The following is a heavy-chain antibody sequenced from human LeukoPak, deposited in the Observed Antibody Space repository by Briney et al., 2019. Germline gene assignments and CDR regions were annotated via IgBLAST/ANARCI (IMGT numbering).Heavy chain of an antibody. CDR3: AVNSGTYPRVFDY. J-gene: IGHJ4*02. CDR2: IYSGGST. Sequence: PGGSLRLSCAASDFTVSSDYMSWARQAPGKGLEWVSVIYSGGSTYYADSVKGRFTISRDNSKNTLYLQVNSLRVEDTAVYYCAVNSGTYPRVFDYWGQGTLVTVSS. D-gene: IGHD1-26*01. V-gene: IGHV3-53*01. CDR1: DFTVSSDY.